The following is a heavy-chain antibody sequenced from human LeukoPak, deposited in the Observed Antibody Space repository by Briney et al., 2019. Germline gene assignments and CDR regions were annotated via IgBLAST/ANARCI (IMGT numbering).Heavy chain of an antibody. D-gene: IGHD5-12*01. J-gene: IGHJ4*02. V-gene: IGHV1-8*02. Sequence: ASVKVSCKASGYTFTSYYMHWVRQATGQGLEWMGWMNPNSGNTGYAQKFQGRVTMTRNTSISTAYMELSSLRSEDTAVYYCARVAVASRYYFDYWGQGTLVTVSS. CDR1: GYTFTSYY. CDR3: ARVAVASRYYFDY. CDR2: MNPNSGNT.